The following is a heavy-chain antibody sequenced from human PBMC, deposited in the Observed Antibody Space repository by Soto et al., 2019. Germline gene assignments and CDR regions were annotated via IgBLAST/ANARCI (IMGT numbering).Heavy chain of an antibody. Sequence: EVQLVESGGGLVKPGGSLRLSCAASGFTFSSYSMNWVRQAPGKGLEWVSSISSSSSYICYADSVKGRFTISRDNAKNSLYLQMNSLRAEDTAVYYCASVRGGTYYYYGMDVWGQGTTVTVSS. J-gene: IGHJ6*02. CDR2: ISSSSSYI. D-gene: IGHD3-10*02. V-gene: IGHV3-21*01. CDR1: GFTFSSYS. CDR3: ASVRGGTYYYYGMDV.